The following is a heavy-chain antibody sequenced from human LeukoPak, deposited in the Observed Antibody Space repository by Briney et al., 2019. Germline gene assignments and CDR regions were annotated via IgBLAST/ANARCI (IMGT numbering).Heavy chain of an antibody. J-gene: IGHJ4*02. V-gene: IGHV4-59*01. CDR2: IYYSGST. CDR1: GGSISSYY. Sequence: PSETLSLTCTVSGGSISSYYWSWIRQPPGKGLEWIGYIYYSGSTNYNPSLKSRVTISVDTSKNQLSLKLSSVTAADTAVYYCARVWAYSGYDWIGSWEGYYFDHWGQGTLVTVSS. D-gene: IGHD5-12*01. CDR3: ARVWAYSGYDWIGSWEGYYFDH.